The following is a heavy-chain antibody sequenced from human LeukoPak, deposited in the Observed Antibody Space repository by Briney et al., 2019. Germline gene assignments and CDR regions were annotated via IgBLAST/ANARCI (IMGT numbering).Heavy chain of an antibody. CDR1: GFTFSSYG. V-gene: IGHV3-30*18. J-gene: IGHJ4*02. Sequence: PGGSLRLSCAASGFTFSSYGMHWVRQAPGKGLEWVARISYDGSNKYCADSVKGRFTISRDNSKNTLYLQMNSLRAEDTAVYYCAEDQEWELLGYYFDYWGQGTLVTVSS. CDR3: AEDQEWELLGYYFDY. CDR2: ISYDGSNK. D-gene: IGHD1-26*01.